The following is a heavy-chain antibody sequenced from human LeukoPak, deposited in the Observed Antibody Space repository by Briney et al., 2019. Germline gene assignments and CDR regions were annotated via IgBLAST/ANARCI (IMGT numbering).Heavy chain of an antibody. J-gene: IGHJ1*01. CDR3: AAVSNHFQH. CDR1: GGSISSYY. Sequence: SETLSLTCTVSGGSISSYYWSWIRQPPGKGLEWIGYIYYSGSTSYNPSLKSRVTVSVDTSKNQFSLKLTSVTAADMAVYYCAAVSNHFQHWGQGTLVTVSS. V-gene: IGHV4-59*01. CDR2: IYYSGST.